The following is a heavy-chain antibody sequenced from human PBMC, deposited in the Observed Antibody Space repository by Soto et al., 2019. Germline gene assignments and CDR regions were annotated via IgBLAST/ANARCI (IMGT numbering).Heavy chain of an antibody. CDR3: TRGIAAAGQYNWFDP. CDR2: ISDSGSHT. J-gene: IGHJ5*02. V-gene: IGHV3-21*01. CDR1: GFPFSNYI. Sequence: GGSLRLSCAASGFPFSNYIMNWVRQAPGKGLEWVSSISDSGSHTYYADSVKGRFTVPRDNPKKSLYLQMNSLRVEDTAVYHCTRGIAAAGQYNWFDPWGQGTLVTVSS. D-gene: IGHD6-13*01.